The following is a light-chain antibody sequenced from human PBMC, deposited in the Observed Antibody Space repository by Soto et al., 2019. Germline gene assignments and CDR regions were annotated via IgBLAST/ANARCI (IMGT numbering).Light chain of an antibody. V-gene: IGLV2-14*01. J-gene: IGLJ3*02. CDR1: SSDIGNYNY. Sequence: QSAPTQPASVSGSPGQSITISCTGTSSDIGNYNYVSWYQQHPGKAPKLIIYEVTNRPSGVSDRFSGSKSGNTASLTISGLQAEDEADYHCSSYIRSSSSWVFGGGTKLTVL. CDR3: SSYIRSSSSWV. CDR2: EVT.